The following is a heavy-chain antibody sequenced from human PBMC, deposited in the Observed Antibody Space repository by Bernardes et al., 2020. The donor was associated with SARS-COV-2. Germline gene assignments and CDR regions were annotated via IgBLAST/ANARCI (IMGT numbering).Heavy chain of an antibody. CDR2: ISATSGSI. CDR3: ARDCIETSCPLFDY. V-gene: IGHV3-48*01. Sequence: GGSLRLSCAASGFTFSNYKMNWVRQAPGKGLEWISFISATSGSIYYADSVKGRFTISRDNAKNSLYLQMNSLRAEDTAVYYCARDCIETSCPLFDYWGQGTLVTVSS. CDR1: GFTFSNYK. D-gene: IGHD2-2*01. J-gene: IGHJ4*02.